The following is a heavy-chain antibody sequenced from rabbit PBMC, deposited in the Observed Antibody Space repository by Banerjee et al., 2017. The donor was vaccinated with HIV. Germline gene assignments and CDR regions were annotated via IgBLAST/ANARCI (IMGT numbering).Heavy chain of an antibody. D-gene: IGHD4-2*01. J-gene: IGHJ6*01. CDR3: ARVVYDGSKYYYYGMDL. V-gene: IGHV1S43*01. Sequence: QSLEESGGGLVQPEGSLTLTCKASGLDFSSGYWICWVRQAPGKGLEWIACIGSSSGSTYYASWAKGRFTISKSTSLNTVDLQLNSLTAADTATYFCARVVYDGSKYYYYGMDLWGPGTLVTVS. CDR2: IGSSSGST. CDR1: GLDFSSGYW.